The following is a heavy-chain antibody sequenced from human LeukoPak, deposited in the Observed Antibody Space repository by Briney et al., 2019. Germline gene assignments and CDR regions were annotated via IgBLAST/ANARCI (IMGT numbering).Heavy chain of an antibody. J-gene: IGHJ3*02. CDR1: GGTFSSYA. Sequence: SVKVSCKASGGTFSSYAISWVRQAPGQGLEWMGRIIPILGIANYAQKFQGRVTITADKSTSTACMELSSLRSEDTAVYYCAAVGTMVRGVIRAFDIWGQGTMVTVSS. V-gene: IGHV1-69*04. CDR2: IIPILGIA. D-gene: IGHD3-10*01. CDR3: AAVGTMVRGVIRAFDI.